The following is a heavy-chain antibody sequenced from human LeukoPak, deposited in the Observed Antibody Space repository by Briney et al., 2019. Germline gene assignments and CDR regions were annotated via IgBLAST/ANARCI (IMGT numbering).Heavy chain of an antibody. Sequence: GGSLRLSCAASGFTFTNYAMSWVRQAPGKGLEWVSGISGSGGDTYHADSVKGRFTISRDNSKNTLYLQMNSLRAEDTAVYYCAKRELTYWYFDLWGRGTLVTVSS. D-gene: IGHD1-26*01. CDR1: GFTFTNYA. CDR2: ISGSGGDT. V-gene: IGHV3-23*01. CDR3: AKRELTYWYFDL. J-gene: IGHJ2*01.